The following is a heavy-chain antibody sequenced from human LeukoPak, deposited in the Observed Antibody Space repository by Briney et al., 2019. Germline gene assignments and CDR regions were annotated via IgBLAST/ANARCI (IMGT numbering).Heavy chain of an antibody. CDR3: ARWRSVTTGYYYGMDV. J-gene: IGHJ6*02. Sequence: PGRSLRLSCAASGFTFRSYEMNWVRRAPGKGLEWVSYISSSTSTLYYADSVKGRFTISRDNAKNSLYLQMNSLRAEDTAVYYCARWRSVTTGYYYGMDVWGQGTAVTVSS. D-gene: IGHD4-17*01. CDR1: GFTFRSYE. V-gene: IGHV3-48*03. CDR2: ISSSTSTL.